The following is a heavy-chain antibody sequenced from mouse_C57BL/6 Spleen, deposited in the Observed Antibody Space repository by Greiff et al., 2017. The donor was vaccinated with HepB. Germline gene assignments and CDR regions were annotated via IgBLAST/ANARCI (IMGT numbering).Heavy chain of an antibody. Sequence: DVKLVESGGGLVKPGGSLKLSCAASGFTFSDYGMHWVRQAPEKGLEWVAYISSGSSTIYYADTVKGRFTIYRDNAKNTLFLQMTSLRSEDTAMYYCARKILRSPYYFDYWGQGTTLTVSS. CDR1: GFTFSDYG. CDR3: ARKILRSPYYFDY. CDR2: ISSGSSTI. D-gene: IGHD1-1*01. J-gene: IGHJ2*01. V-gene: IGHV5-17*01.